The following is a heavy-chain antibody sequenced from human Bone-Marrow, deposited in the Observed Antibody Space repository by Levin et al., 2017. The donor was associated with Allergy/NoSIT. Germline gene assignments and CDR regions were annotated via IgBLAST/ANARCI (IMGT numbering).Heavy chain of an antibody. CDR1: GGSISSGGYT. V-gene: IGHV4-30-2*01. D-gene: IGHD5-18*01. CDR2: IYLSGST. CDR3: ARVSGYSFGYYFDH. Sequence: SQTLSLTCAVSGGSISSGGYTWSWIRQPPGKGLEWIGNIYLSGSTNDNPSLKSRVTISVDRSKNQFSLKLSSVTAADTAVYYCARVSGYSFGYYFDHWGQGTLVTVSS. J-gene: IGHJ4*02.